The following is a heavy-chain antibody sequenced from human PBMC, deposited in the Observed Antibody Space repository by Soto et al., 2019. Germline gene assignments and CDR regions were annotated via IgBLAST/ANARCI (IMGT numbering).Heavy chain of an antibody. CDR1: GFTFSGSA. V-gene: IGHV3-73*01. CDR2: IRSKANSYTT. Sequence: EVQLVESGGGLVQPGGSLKLSCAASGFTFSGSAMHWVRQASGKGLEWVGRIRSKANSYTTAYAASVKGRFTIFRDDSKNTAYLQMNSLKTEDTAVYYCTRPGYSSGWVDYWGQGTLVTVSS. CDR3: TRPGYSSGWVDY. D-gene: IGHD6-19*01. J-gene: IGHJ4*02.